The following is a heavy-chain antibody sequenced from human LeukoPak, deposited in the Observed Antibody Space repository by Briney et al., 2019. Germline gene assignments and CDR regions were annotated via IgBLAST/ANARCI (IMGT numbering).Heavy chain of an antibody. CDR3: ARVDLRAAYFDY. J-gene: IGHJ4*02. CDR1: GSSIGTYY. V-gene: IGHV4-59*12. D-gene: IGHD2-15*01. CDR2: VYYSGST. Sequence: SETLSLTCTVSGSSIGTYYWNWIRQPPGKGLEWIGYVYYSGSTNYNPSLKSRVTMSVDTSKNQFSLKLSSVTAADTAVYYCARVDLRAAYFDYWGQGTLVTVSS.